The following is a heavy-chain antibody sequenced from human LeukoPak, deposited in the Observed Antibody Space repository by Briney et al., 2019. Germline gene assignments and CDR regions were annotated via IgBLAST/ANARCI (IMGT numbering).Heavy chain of an antibody. J-gene: IGHJ4*02. CDR3: AVWTGS. V-gene: IGHV3-7*05. CDR1: GFTFRNYW. D-gene: IGHD3/OR15-3a*01. CDR2: IKQDGNEK. Sequence: PGGSLRLSCAASGFTFRNYWMSWVRQAPGKGLEWVANIKQDGNEKYYVDSVKGRFTISRDNAKNSLYLHMNSLRAEDTAVYYCAVWTGSWGQGTLVTVSS.